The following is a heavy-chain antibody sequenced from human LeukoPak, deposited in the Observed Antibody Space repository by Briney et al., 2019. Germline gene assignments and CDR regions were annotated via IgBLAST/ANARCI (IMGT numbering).Heavy chain of an antibody. CDR1: GFTFSSYW. D-gene: IGHD4-17*01. V-gene: IGHV3-23*01. J-gene: IGHJ3*01. CDR2: IKGDGGGA. Sequence: GGSLRLSCAASGFTFSSYWMSWVRQAPGKGLEWFSDIKGDGGGAHYADSVKGRFTISRDNSKNTLYLQMNSLRVEDTAIYYCAKDPNGDYIGAFDFWGQGTMVTVSS. CDR3: AKDPNGDYIGAFDF.